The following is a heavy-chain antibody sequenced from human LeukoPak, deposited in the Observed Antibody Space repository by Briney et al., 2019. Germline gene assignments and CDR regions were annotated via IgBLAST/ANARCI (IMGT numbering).Heavy chain of an antibody. D-gene: IGHD1-26*01. CDR3: ARDKGATVSWFDP. Sequence: GGSLRLSCAASGFTFSSYAISWVRQAPGQGLEWMGGIIPIFGTANYAQKFQGRVTITADESTSTAYMELSSLRSEDTAVYYCARDKGATVSWFDPWGQGTLVTVSS. J-gene: IGHJ5*02. CDR2: IIPIFGTA. V-gene: IGHV1-69*01. CDR1: GFTFSSYA.